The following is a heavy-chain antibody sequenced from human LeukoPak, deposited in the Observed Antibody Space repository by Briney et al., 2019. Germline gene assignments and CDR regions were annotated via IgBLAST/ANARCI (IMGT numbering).Heavy chain of an antibody. J-gene: IGHJ5*02. D-gene: IGHD3-9*01. Sequence: SVKVSCKASGGTFNSSGISWVRQAPGQGLEWMGGIISFFGTAHYIQKFQGRHTITADESTSTAYMELSSLTSEDTAVYYCTRDPSVDYDLLSHWFDPWGQGTLVTVSS. CDR2: IISFFGTA. CDR3: TRDPSVDYDLLSHWFDP. V-gene: IGHV1-69*13. CDR1: GGTFNSSG.